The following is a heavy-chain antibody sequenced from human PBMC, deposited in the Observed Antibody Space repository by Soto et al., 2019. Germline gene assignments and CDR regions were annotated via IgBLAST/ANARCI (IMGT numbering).Heavy chain of an antibody. CDR2: ISYDGSNK. Sequence: GGSLRLSCAASGFTFSSYGMHWVRQAPGKGLEWVAVISYDGSNKYYADSVKGRFTIFRDNSKNTLYLQMNSLRAEDTAVYYCAKVGLNHSGMDVWGQGTTVTVSS. V-gene: IGHV3-30*18. J-gene: IGHJ6*02. CDR3: AKVGLNHSGMDV. CDR1: GFTFSSYG.